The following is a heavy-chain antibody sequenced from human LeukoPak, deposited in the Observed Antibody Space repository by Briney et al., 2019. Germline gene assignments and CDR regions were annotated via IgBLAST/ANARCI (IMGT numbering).Heavy chain of an antibody. CDR2: IYSGGDT. V-gene: IGHV3-53*01. CDR3: ARGPYHYGRSGFFDY. CDR1: GFTISSTY. J-gene: IGHJ4*02. D-gene: IGHD3-22*01. Sequence: HPGGSLRLSCAASGFTISSTYMSWVRQAPGKGLECVSVIYSGGDTFYADSVKGRFTISRDNSKNTLYLQMNSLRAEDTAVYYCARGPYHYGRSGFFDYWGQGTLVTVSS.